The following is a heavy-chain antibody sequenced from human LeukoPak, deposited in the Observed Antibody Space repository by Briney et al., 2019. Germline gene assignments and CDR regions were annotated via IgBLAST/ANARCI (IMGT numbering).Heavy chain of an antibody. Sequence: GGSLRLSCAASGFTVSSNYMSWVRQAPGKGLEWVSSISSSSSYIYYADSVKGRFTISRDNAKNSLYLQMNSLRAEDTAVYYCARVDSGSYYDYWGQGTLVTVSS. V-gene: IGHV3-21*01. J-gene: IGHJ4*02. CDR2: ISSSSSYI. CDR3: ARVDSGSYYDY. CDR1: GFTVSSNY. D-gene: IGHD1-26*01.